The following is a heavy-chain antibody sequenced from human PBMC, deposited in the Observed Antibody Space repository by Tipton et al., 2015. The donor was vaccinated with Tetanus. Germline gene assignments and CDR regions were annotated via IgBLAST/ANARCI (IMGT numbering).Heavy chain of an antibody. CDR1: GGSLTSHY. CDR2: FYHKGNT. D-gene: IGHD3-10*01. Sequence: TLSLTCSVSGGSLTSHYWSWIRQPPGKGLEWLGYFYHKGNTKNNPSLKSRVTVSMDTSKNQFSLSLRSVTAADRAVFYCAGLYYYDSASYPLYWGQGTLVTVSS. J-gene: IGHJ4*02. CDR3: AGLYYYDSASYPLY. V-gene: IGHV4-59*08.